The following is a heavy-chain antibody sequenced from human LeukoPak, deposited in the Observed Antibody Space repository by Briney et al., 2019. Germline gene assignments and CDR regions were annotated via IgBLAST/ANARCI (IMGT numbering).Heavy chain of an antibody. CDR3: ARDGEDVVVAGGS. Sequence: ASVKVSCKASGYTFTGYYMHWVRQAPGQGLEWMGWINPNSGGANYAQKFQGRVTTTRDTSISTAYMELSRLRSDDTAVYYCARDGEDVVVAGGSWGQGTLVTVSS. CDR2: INPNSGGA. J-gene: IGHJ5*02. CDR1: GYTFTGYY. V-gene: IGHV1-2*02. D-gene: IGHD2-21*01.